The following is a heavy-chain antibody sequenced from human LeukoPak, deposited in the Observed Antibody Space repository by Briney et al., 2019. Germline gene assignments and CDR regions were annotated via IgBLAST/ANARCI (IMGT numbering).Heavy chain of an antibody. CDR3: TTDGTGRWLQVTHDY. J-gene: IGHJ4*02. CDR2: MKRTPAGGRP. CDR1: GFTISNAW. V-gene: IGHV3-15*01. D-gene: IGHD5-24*01. Sequence: GGSLRLSCAASGFTISNAWMSWGRHPQVKGQGLVGRMKRTPAGGRPDYVAPVKGKSTISSDDSKNTLYLQMNSLKTEATAVYYCTTDGTGRWLQVTHDYWGQGAQVTVSS.